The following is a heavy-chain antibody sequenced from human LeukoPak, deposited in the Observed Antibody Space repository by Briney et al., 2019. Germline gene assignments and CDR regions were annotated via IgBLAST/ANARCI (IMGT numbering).Heavy chain of an antibody. V-gene: IGHV3-7*01. Sequence: GGSLRLSCAATGFTFTSYWMGWVRQAPGKGLEWVANIKQDGSEKYYVDSVKGRFTISRDNAQNSLYLQMNSLGAEDTAVYYCARDPPRHYDFWSGYAFFDYWGQGTLVTVSS. J-gene: IGHJ4*02. CDR3: ARDPPRHYDFWSGYAFFDY. D-gene: IGHD3-3*01. CDR2: IKQDGSEK. CDR1: GFTFTSYW.